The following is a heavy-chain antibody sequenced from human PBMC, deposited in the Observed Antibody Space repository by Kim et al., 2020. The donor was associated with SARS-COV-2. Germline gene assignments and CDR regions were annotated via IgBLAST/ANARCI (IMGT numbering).Heavy chain of an antibody. CDR2: ISGSGSHI. J-gene: IGHJ4*03. CDR1: GFTFSDYN. V-gene: IGHV3-21*01. D-gene: IGHD4-17*01. CDR3: AREGITTVTPLQY. Sequence: GGSLRLSCATSGFTFSDYNMNWVRQAPGKGLEWVSTISGSGSHIYYADSVKGRFTISRDNTNNSVFLHMGGLRAEDAGIYFCAREGITTVTPLQYWGQGT.